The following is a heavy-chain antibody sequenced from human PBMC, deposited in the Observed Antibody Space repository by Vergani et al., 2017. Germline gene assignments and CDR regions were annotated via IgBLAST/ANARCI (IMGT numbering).Heavy chain of an antibody. D-gene: IGHD3-22*01. J-gene: IGHJ4*02. CDR3: AIVTEYYDSSGYCLDY. V-gene: IGHV1-24*01. Sequence: QVQLVQSGSEVRKPGASVKVPCQVSGYSLTELTIHWVRQAPGKGLEWMGGFEPEHGEVTFAHHIQGRVTMTEDRSTDTAYMELSSLRPEDTALYYCAIVTEYYDSSGYCLDYWGQGTLVTVSS. CDR2: FEPEHGEV. CDR1: GYSLTELT.